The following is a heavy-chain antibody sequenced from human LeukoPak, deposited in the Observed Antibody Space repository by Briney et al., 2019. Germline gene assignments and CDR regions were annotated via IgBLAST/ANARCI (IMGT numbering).Heavy chain of an antibody. CDR3: ARGRGDYYYYMDV. D-gene: IGHD3-10*01. J-gene: IGHJ6*03. CDR1: GFTFSSYS. V-gene: IGHV3-21*01. Sequence: PGGSLRLSCAASGFTFSSYSMNWVRQAPGKGLEWVSSISSSSSYIYYADSVKGRFTISRDNAKNSLYLQMNGLRAEDTAVYYCARGRGDYYYYMDVWGKGTTVTVSS. CDR2: ISSSSSYI.